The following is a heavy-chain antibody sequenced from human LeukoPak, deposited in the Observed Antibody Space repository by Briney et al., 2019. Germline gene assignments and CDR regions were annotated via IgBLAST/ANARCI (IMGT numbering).Heavy chain of an antibody. CDR1: GFTFSSYV. CDR2: ISYDGSNE. CDR3: ARDEVGVTTEFDY. J-gene: IGHJ4*02. V-gene: IGHV3-30*04. Sequence: PGGSLRLSCAASGFTFSSYVMHWVRQAPGKGLEWVAIISYDGSNEYYADSVKGRFTISRDNSKNTLYLQMNSLRAADTAAYYCARDEVGVTTEFDYWGQGTVVTVSS. D-gene: IGHD1-26*01.